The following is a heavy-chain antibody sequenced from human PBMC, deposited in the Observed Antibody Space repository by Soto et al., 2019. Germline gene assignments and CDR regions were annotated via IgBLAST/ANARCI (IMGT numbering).Heavy chain of an antibody. V-gene: IGHV3-43D*03. CDR2: INSDGTDS. J-gene: IGHJ4*02. CDR1: GFDFDDFA. Sequence: VQLVESGAGEIQTGASLRLSCAAAGFDFDDFAMHWVRQAPGEGLERVSLINSDGTDSYYMDSVRGRVTISRDNGKKALSLQMYRLRPEDTALYFCAQALYYYDSSALDQWGQGTLVSVSS. D-gene: IGHD3-22*01. CDR3: AQALYYYDSSALDQ.